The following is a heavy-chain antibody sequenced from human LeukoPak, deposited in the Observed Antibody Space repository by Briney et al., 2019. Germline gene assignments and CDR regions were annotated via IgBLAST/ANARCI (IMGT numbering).Heavy chain of an antibody. CDR2: IGGRDDRT. J-gene: IGHJ4*02. CDR3: AKDPNLLYDLWSGYK. D-gene: IGHD3-3*01. Sequence: PGGSLILSCATSGFTFTGHTMTWFRQAPGKGLEWVSIIGGRDDRTYYADYVEGRFAISRDTSKNILYLQMNSLRAEDTAVYYCAKDPNLLYDLWSGYKWGQGTLVTVSS. CDR1: GFTFTGHT. V-gene: IGHV3-23*01.